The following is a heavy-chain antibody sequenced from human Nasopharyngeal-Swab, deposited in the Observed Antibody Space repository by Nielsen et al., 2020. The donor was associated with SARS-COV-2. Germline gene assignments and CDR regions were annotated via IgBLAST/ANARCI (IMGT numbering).Heavy chain of an antibody. J-gene: IGHJ6*02. CDR2: IYTSGST. V-gene: IGHV4-61*02. D-gene: IGHD3-3*01. Sequence: LSLTCAVSGGSISSGSYYWSWIRQPAGKGLEWIGRIYTSGSTNYNPSLKSRVTISVDTSKNQFSLKLSSVTAADTAVYYCARGGDFWGYYYGMDVWGQGTTVTVSS. CDR1: GGSISSGSYY. CDR3: ARGGDFWGYYYGMDV.